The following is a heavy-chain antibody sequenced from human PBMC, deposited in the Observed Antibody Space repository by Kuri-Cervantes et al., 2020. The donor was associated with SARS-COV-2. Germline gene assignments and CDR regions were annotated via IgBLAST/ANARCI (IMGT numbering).Heavy chain of an antibody. CDR1: GYTFTSYG. J-gene: IGHJ6*03. CDR3: AREGDAAMVRYHYYMDV. D-gene: IGHD5-18*01. CDR2: ISAYNGNI. Sequence: ASVKVSCKASGYTFTSYGTSWVRQAPGQGLEWMGWISAYNGNINYAQKLQGRVTMTTDTSTSTAYMELRSLRSDDTAVYYCAREGDAAMVRYHYYMDVWGKGTTVTVSS. V-gene: IGHV1-18*01.